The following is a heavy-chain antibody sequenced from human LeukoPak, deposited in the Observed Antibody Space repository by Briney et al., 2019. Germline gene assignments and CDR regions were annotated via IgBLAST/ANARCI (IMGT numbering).Heavy chain of an antibody. CDR1: GDSVSSNSAA. J-gene: IGHJ3*02. Sequence: SQTLSLTCAISGDSVSSNSAAWNWIRQSPSRGLEWLGRTNYRSKWYNDYAVSVKSRITINPDTSKNQFSLQLNSVTPEDTAVYYCARDQPPTHIVVVTATYAFDIWGQGTMVTVSS. CDR3: ARDQPPTHIVVVTATYAFDI. D-gene: IGHD2-21*02. CDR2: TNYRSKWYN. V-gene: IGHV6-1*01.